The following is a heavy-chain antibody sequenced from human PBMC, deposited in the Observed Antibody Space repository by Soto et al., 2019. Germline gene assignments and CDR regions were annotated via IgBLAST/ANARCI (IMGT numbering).Heavy chain of an antibody. Sequence: QVQLQESGPGLVKPSETLSLTCTVSGGSISSYYWSWIRQPPGKGLEWIGYIYYSGSTKYNPSLKSRATISVHTSKNQFSLKLSSVAAADTAVYYCATEGLTGPIGHYYYYGMDVWGQGTTVTVSS. CDR3: ATEGLTGPIGHYYYYGMDV. CDR2: IYYSGST. D-gene: IGHD1-7*01. V-gene: IGHV4-59*01. J-gene: IGHJ6*02. CDR1: GGSISSYY.